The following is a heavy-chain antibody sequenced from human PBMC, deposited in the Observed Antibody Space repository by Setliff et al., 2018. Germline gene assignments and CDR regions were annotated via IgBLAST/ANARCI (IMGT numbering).Heavy chain of an antibody. D-gene: IGHD6-19*01. CDR2: INPSGGGT. CDR3: ARVYLAGSGWDKANALDI. J-gene: IGHJ3*02. Sequence: ASVKVSCKASGYTFIYYYIHWVRQAPGQGLEWMGLINPSGGGTIYARKFQGRVTMARETSTSTVYMELSGLRSEDKAVYYCARVYLAGSGWDKANALDIWGQGTMGTVSS. V-gene: IGHV1-46*03. CDR1: GYTFIYYY.